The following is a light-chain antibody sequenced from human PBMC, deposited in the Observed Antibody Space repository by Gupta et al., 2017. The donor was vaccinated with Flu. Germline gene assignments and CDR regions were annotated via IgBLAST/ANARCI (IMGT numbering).Light chain of an antibody. V-gene: IGKV4-1*01. J-gene: IGKJ3*01. CDR2: WAS. CDR3: QQYYTTPLT. Sequence: DIVLTQSPDSLTVSLGERATINCKSSQSLLYSSDNKNYLTWYQQKPGQPPKMLIYWASTRQSGVPDRFSGSGSGRDFTLTISSLQAKDVAVYYCQQYYTTPLTFGPGTKVDIK. CDR1: QSLLYSSDNKNY.